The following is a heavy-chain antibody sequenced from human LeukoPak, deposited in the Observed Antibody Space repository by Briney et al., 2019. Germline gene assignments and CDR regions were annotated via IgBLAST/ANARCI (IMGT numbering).Heavy chain of an antibody. CDR2: IDPSDSYT. Sequence: GESLRISCKGSGYTFTNYWTGWVRQMPGKGLEWMGRIDPSDSYTNYSPSFRGHVTISADKSISTAYLQWSTLQASDTAIYYCARRGMGYSGYDGYWYFDLWGRGTLVTVSS. D-gene: IGHD5-12*01. V-gene: IGHV5-10-1*01. CDR1: GYTFTNYW. J-gene: IGHJ2*01. CDR3: ARRGMGYSGYDGYWYFDL.